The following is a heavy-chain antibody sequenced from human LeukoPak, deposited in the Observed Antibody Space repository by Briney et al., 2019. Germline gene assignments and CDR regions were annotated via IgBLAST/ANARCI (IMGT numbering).Heavy chain of an antibody. V-gene: IGHV3-11*01. D-gene: IGHD6-6*01. J-gene: IGHJ4*02. CDR2: ISSSGSTI. Sequence: GGSLRLSCAASGFTFSNYAMSWVRQAPGKGLEWVSYISSSGSTIYYADSVKGRFTISRDNAKNSLYLQMNSLRAEDTAVYYCARSIAAEEDYWGQGTLVTVSS. CDR1: GFTFSNYA. CDR3: ARSIAAEEDY.